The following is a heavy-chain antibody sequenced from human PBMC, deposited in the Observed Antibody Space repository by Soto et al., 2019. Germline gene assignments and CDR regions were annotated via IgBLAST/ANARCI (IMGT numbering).Heavy chain of an antibody. J-gene: IGHJ3*01. D-gene: IGHD3-10*01. V-gene: IGHV5-51*01. CDR3: ARLKNFGSGTYRRPFDS. CDR2: IYGGDSET. Sequence: PGESLKVSCKGSGYTFSSYWIGWVRQSPEKGLEWLGIIYGGDSETRYRPSLQGQFTISADKSISTAYLQWSGLKASDTAMYFCARLKNFGSGTYRRPFDSWGQRTMVTVSS. CDR1: GYTFSSYW.